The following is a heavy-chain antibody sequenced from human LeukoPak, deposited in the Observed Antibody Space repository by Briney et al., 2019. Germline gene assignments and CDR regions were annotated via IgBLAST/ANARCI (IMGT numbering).Heavy chain of an antibody. CDR3: ARDKSYGDSSDY. CDR2: INQAGSEK. D-gene: IGHD2-21*02. J-gene: IGHJ4*02. CDR1: GFTFSNYW. V-gene: IGHV3-7*01. Sequence: GGSLRLSCAASGFTFSNYWMSWVRQAPGRGLEWVANINQAGSEKYYVGSVKGRFTISRDNARNSLYLQMNSLRAEDTAVYYWARDKSYGDSSDYWGQGTLVTVSS.